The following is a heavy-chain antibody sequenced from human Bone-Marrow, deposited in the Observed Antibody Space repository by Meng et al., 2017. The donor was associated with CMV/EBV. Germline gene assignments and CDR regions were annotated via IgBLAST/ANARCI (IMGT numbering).Heavy chain of an antibody. V-gene: IGHV4-34*01. CDR3: ASVGPIQLWSPYYYYYYGMDV. J-gene: IGHJ6*02. CDR1: GGSFSGYY. CDR2: INHSGST. D-gene: IGHD5-18*01. Sequence: SETLSLTCAVYGGSFSGYYWSWIRQPPGKGLEWIGEINHSGSTNYNPSLKSRVTISVDTSKNQFSLKLSSVTAADTAVYYCASVGPIQLWSPYYYYYYGMDVWGQGTTVTFSS.